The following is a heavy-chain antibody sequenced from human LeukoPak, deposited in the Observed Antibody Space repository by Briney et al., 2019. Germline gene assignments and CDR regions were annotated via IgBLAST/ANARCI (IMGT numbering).Heavy chain of an antibody. J-gene: IGHJ6*02. V-gene: IGHV3-7*01. CDR2: INHNGNVN. CDR1: GFTFSSYW. D-gene: IGHD2-2*01. CDR3: ARVRAGYCTSTSCYTGMDV. Sequence: GGSLRLSCAASGFTFSSYWMNWARQAPGKGLEWVASINHNGNVNYYVDSVKGRFTISRDNAKNSLYLQMSNLRAEDTAVYYCARVRAGYCTSTSCYTGMDVWGQGTTVTVSS.